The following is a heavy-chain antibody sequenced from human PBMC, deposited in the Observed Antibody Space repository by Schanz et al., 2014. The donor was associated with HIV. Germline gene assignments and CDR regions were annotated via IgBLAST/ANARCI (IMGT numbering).Heavy chain of an antibody. V-gene: IGHV3-23*01. Sequence: EVQLLESGGGLVQPGGSLRLSCAASGFTFSSYAMSWVRQAPGKGLEWVSGISGNSGHTWYADSVKGRFTISRDNAQNSLYLQMNSLRAEDTAVYYCARAGQLALEQGWGNYYYYYYYGMDVWGQGTTVTVSS. CDR3: ARAGQLALEQGWGNYYYYYYYGMDV. D-gene: IGHD1-7*01. CDR2: ISGNSGHT. J-gene: IGHJ6*02. CDR1: GFTFSSYA.